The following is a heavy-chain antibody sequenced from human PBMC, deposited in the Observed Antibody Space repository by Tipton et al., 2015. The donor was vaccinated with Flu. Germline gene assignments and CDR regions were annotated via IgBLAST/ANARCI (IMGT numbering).Heavy chain of an antibody. V-gene: IGHV4-59*01. D-gene: IGHD6-19*01. CDR3: AREGSDWYRNWFDP. CDR1: GGSISSYY. J-gene: IGHJ5*02. Sequence: TLSLTCTVSGGSISSYYWSWIRQPPGKGLEWIGYIYYSGSTNYNPSLKSRVTISVDTSKNQFSLKLSSVTAADTAVYYCAREGSDWYRNWFDPWGQGTLVTVSS. CDR2: IYYSGST.